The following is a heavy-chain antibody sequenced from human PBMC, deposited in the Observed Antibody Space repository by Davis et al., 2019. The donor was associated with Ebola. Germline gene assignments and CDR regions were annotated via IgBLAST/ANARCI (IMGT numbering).Heavy chain of an antibody. CDR3: AGDNFCTSGSCYSGGMDV. CDR1: GLTFSSHN. CDR2: VNSRSNYI. J-gene: IGHJ6*02. Sequence: PGGSLRLSCGASGLTFSSHNMNWVRQAPGKGLEGVSSVNSRSNYIYYADSVKGRLTISSDNAKNSLYLQMNSLRVEDTAVYYCAGDNFCTSGSCYSGGMDVWGQGTTVTVSS. D-gene: IGHD1-26*01. V-gene: IGHV3-21*01.